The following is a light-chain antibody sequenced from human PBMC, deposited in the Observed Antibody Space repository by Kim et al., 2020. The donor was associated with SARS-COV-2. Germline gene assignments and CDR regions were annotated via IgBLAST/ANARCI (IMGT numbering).Light chain of an antibody. Sequence: GQSITISCTGTSSDVGNYNLVSWYHHHPGKAPKLIIYEVNKWPSGVSNRFSGSKSGNTASLTISGLQAEDEADYFFCSYAGSSTVIFGGGTQLTVL. J-gene: IGLJ2*01. CDR3: CSYAGSSTVI. CDR2: EVN. V-gene: IGLV2-23*02. CDR1: SSDVGNYNL.